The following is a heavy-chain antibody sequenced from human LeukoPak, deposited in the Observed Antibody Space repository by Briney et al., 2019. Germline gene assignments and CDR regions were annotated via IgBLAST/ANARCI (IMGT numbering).Heavy chain of an antibody. CDR1: GYTFTSYY. CDR3: ARDRCRDGYKCDRGPDY. J-gene: IGHJ4*02. V-gene: IGHV1-46*01. CDR2: INPSGGST. Sequence: ASVKVSCKASGYTFTSYYMHWVRQAPGQGLEWMGIINPSGGSTSYAQKFQGRVTMTRDMSTSTVYMELSSLRSEDTAVYYCARDRCRDGYKCDRGPDYWGQGTLVTVSS. D-gene: IGHD5-24*01.